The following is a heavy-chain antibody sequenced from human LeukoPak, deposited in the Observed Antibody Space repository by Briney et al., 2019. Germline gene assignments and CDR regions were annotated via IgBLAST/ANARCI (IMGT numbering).Heavy chain of an antibody. CDR3: ARNYTGEGFDY. CDR1: GYTFTAYG. D-gene: IGHD2-2*02. Sequence: ASVKVSCKASGYTFTAYGITWVRQAPGQGLEWTGWISAYNGNTNYAQKLQGRVTMTTDTSTSTAYMDLRSLRSDDTAVYYCARNYTGEGFDYWGQGTLVTVSS. J-gene: IGHJ4*02. V-gene: IGHV1-18*01. CDR2: ISAYNGNT.